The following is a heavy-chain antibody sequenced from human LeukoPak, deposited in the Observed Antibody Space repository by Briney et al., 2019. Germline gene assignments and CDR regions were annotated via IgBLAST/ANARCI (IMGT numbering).Heavy chain of an antibody. J-gene: IGHJ4*02. Sequence: GGSLRLSCTASEFTVSRNYMLWVHQAPGKALEWVSLIFSNGDTHYADSVKGRFTISRDTSKNTVYLQMNSLRVEDTAMYYCTRDQMNYWGQGTLVTVSS. CDR1: EFTVSRNY. CDR2: IFSNGDT. D-gene: IGHD5-24*01. V-gene: IGHV3-53*01. CDR3: TRDQMNY.